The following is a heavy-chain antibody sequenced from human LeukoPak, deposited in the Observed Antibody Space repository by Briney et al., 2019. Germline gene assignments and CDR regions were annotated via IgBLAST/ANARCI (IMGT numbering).Heavy chain of an antibody. D-gene: IGHD4-17*01. V-gene: IGHV3-53*01. Sequence: GGSLRLSCVASGFTVSSNYMNWVRQAPGKGLEWVSVIYSGSSTYYADSVRGRFTISRDNSKNTLYLQMNSLRAEDTAVYYCARGEDYGDYFDYWGQGTLVTVSS. CDR3: ARGEDYGDYFDY. J-gene: IGHJ4*02. CDR1: GFTVSSNY. CDR2: IYSGSST.